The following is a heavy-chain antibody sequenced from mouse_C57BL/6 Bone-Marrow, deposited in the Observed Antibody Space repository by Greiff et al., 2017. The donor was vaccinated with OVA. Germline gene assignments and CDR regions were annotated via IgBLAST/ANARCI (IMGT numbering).Heavy chain of an antibody. D-gene: IGHD2-3*01. CDR2: ISYDGSII. V-gene: IGHV5-16*01. CDR1: GFTFSDYY. J-gene: IGHJ2*01. Sequence: EVMVVESEGGLVQPGSSMKLSCTASGFTFSDYYMAWVRQVPEKGLEWVANISYDGSIIYYLDSLKSRFIISRDNAKNILYLQMSSLKSEDTATYYCARKIYDGYHKGYYFDYWGQGTTLTVSS. CDR3: ARKIYDGYHKGYYFDY.